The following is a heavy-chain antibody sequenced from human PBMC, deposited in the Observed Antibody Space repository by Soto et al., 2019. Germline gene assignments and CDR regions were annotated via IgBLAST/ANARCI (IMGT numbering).Heavy chain of an antibody. D-gene: IGHD2-15*01. CDR3: ARQQYCSGGSCYSLWFDP. Sequence: QVQLQESGPGLVKPSQTLSLTCTVSGGSISSGGYYWSWIRQHPGKGLEWIGYIYYSGSTYYNPSLKSRVTISVHTSKNQFSLKLSSVTAADTAVYYCARQQYCSGGSCYSLWFDPWGQGTLVTVSS. V-gene: IGHV4-31*03. CDR2: IYYSGST. J-gene: IGHJ5*02. CDR1: GGSISSGGYY.